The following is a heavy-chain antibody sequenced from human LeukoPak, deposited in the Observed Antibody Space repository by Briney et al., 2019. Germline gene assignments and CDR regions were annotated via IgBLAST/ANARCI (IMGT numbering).Heavy chain of an antibody. CDR3: ATVRTTGTRWFDP. D-gene: IGHD1-1*01. CDR2: IYPADSTA. V-gene: IGHV5-51*01. CDR1: GYSFTSYW. J-gene: IGHJ5*02. Sequence: GESLKISCKGSGYSFTSYWIGWVRQMPGKGLEWMGIIYPADSTAHYSPSFQGQVTISVDKSINTAYLQWSRLKASDTAMYYCATVRTTGTRWFDPWGQGTLVTVSS.